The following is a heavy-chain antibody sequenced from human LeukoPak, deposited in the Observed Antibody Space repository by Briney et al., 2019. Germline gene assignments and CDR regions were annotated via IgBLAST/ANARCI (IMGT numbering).Heavy chain of an antibody. CDR1: GGSVSSGTYY. J-gene: IGHJ4*02. D-gene: IGHD3-3*01. CDR2: INHSGST. Sequence: SETLSLTCTVSGGSVSSGTYYWSWIRQPPGKGLEWIGEINHSGSTNYNPSLKSRVTISVDTSKNQFSLKLSSVTAADTAVYYCARGPSYYDFWSGYSGNLRGLGYFDYWGQGTLVTVSS. CDR3: ARGPSYYDFWSGYSGNLRGLGYFDY. V-gene: IGHV4-39*07.